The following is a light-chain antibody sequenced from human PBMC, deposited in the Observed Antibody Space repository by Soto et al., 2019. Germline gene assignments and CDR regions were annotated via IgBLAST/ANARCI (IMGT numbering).Light chain of an antibody. CDR3: SSYTSTSRYV. CDR2: EVS. CDR1: SSDVGGYNY. Sequence: QSALTQPPSASGSFGQSVTISCTGTSSDVGGYNYVSWYQQHPGKAPKLMIYEVSERPSGVPDRFSGSKSGNTASLTVSGLQAEDEADYYCSSYTSTSRYVFGAGTKVTVL. J-gene: IGLJ1*01. V-gene: IGLV2-8*01.